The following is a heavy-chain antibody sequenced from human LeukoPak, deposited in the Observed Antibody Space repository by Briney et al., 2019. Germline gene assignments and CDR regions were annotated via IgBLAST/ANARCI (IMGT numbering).Heavy chain of an antibody. D-gene: IGHD4-23*01. J-gene: IGHJ3*02. Sequence: GGSLRLSCAASGSTFINSGMNWVRQAPGKGLEWVSSISHSSSYIYYADSVKGRFTVSRDNANNSLSLQMNSLRAEDTAVYYCATGGDTYGSKSHQYAFNIWGQGTMVTVSS. CDR3: ATGGDTYGSKSHQYAFNI. CDR2: ISHSSSYI. V-gene: IGHV3-21*01. CDR1: GSTFINSG.